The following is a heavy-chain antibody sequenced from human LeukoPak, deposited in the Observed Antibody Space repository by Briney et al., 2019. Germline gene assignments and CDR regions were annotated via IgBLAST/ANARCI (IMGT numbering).Heavy chain of an antibody. D-gene: IGHD1-1*01. J-gene: IGHJ4*02. CDR1: GYTFTSYG. CDR3: ARDWIGGVQYFDY. Sequence: ASVKVSCKASGYTFTSYGISWVRQAPGQGLEWMGWISVYNGNTKYGQKLQGRVTVTTDTSTGTAYMELRSLRSDDTAVYYCARDWIGGVQYFDYWGQGTLVTVSS. V-gene: IGHV1-18*01. CDR2: ISVYNGNT.